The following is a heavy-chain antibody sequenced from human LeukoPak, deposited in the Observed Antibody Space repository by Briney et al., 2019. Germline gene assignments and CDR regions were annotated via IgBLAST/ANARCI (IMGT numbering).Heavy chain of an antibody. J-gene: IGHJ4*02. CDR3: ARVHYNTAMVDIDY. D-gene: IGHD5-18*01. CDR2: IWYDGSYK. Sequence: GGSLRLSCAASGFTFSSYGMHWVRQAPGKGLEWVAVIWYDGSYKYYADSVKGRFTISRDNGKNSLYLQMNSLRAEDTAVYYCARVHYNTAMVDIDYWGQGTLVTVSS. CDR1: GFTFSSYG. V-gene: IGHV3-33*01.